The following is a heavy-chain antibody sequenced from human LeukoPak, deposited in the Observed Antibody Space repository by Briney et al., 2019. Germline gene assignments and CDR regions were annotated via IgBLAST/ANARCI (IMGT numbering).Heavy chain of an antibody. CDR1: GGSISSSNW. Sequence: SETLSLTCAVSGGSISSSNWWSWVRQPPGKGLEWTGEIYHSGSTNYNPSLKSRVTISVDKSKNQFSLKLSSVTAADTAVYYCARDPGRITMVRGVIARWFDPWGQGTLVTVSS. D-gene: IGHD3-10*01. CDR2: IYHSGST. V-gene: IGHV4-4*02. CDR3: ARDPGRITMVRGVIARWFDP. J-gene: IGHJ5*02.